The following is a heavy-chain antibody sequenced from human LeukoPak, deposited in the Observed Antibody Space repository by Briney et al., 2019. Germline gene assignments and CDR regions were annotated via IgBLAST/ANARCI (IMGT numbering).Heavy chain of an antibody. J-gene: IGHJ6*03. Sequence: ASVKLSCKASGYTYTSYDINWVRQAPGQGLEWMGWMNPNSGNTGYAQKFQGRVTMTRNTSISTAYMELSSLRSEDTAVYYCARGIVDTAMVGHYYYYMDVWGKGTTVTVSS. CDR1: GYTYTSYD. D-gene: IGHD5-18*01. CDR3: ARGIVDTAMVGHYYYYMDV. V-gene: IGHV1-8*01. CDR2: MNPNSGNT.